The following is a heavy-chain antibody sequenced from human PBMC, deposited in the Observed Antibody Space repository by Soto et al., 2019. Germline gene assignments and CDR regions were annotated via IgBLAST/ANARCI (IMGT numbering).Heavy chain of an antibody. V-gene: IGHV4-61*08. CDR3: AREFGSYPYYFDY. CDR1: GGSVSSGVYY. D-gene: IGHD1-26*01. J-gene: IGHJ4*02. Sequence: SETLSLTCTVSGGSVSSGVYYWSWIRQPPGKGLEWIGYIYHSGSPNYNPSLKSRVTIPVDTSKNQFSLKLSSVTAADTAVYYCAREFGSYPYYFDYWGQGTLVTV. CDR2: IYHSGSP.